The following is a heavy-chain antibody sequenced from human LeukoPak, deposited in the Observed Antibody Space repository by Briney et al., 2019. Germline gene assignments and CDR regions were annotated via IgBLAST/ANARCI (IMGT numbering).Heavy chain of an antibody. CDR2: VDPEDGET. J-gene: IGHJ4*02. CDR3: ATDQNRRGGEGY. Sequence: ATVKISCKVSGYTFTDYYMHWVRQAPGKGLEWMGLVDPEDGETIYAEKFQGRVTITADTSTDTAYMELRSLRSEDTAVYFCATDQNRRGGEGYWGEGTLVTVYS. D-gene: IGHD2-15*01. V-gene: IGHV1-69-2*01. CDR1: GYTFTDYY.